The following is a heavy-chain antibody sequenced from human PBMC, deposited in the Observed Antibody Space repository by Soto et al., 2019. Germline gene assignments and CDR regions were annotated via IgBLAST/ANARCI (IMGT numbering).Heavy chain of an antibody. Sequence: GGSLRLSCAASGFTFSSYGMHWVRQAPGKGLEWVAVIWYDGTSQLYADSVKGRFTISRDNSKSTLYLQMNSLRVGDTAVYYCARVEGNWNDAWLDPWGQGTLVTVSS. CDR2: IWYDGTSQ. CDR3: ARVEGNWNDAWLDP. D-gene: IGHD1-1*01. V-gene: IGHV3-33*01. CDR1: GFTFSSYG. J-gene: IGHJ5*02.